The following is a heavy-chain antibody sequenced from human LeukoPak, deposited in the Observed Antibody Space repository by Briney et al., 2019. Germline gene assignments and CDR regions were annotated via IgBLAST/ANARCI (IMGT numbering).Heavy chain of an antibody. CDR2: ISYDGSNK. CDR3: ARGYGSSSYGMDV. J-gene: IGHJ6*02. CDR1: GFTFSSYA. Sequence: GGSLRLSCAASGFTFSSYAMHWVRQAPGKGLEWVAVISYDGSNKYYADSVKGRFTISRDNSKNTLYLQMNSLRAEDTAVYYCARGYGSSSYGMDVWGQGTTVTVSS. V-gene: IGHV3-30-3*01. D-gene: IGHD1-1*01.